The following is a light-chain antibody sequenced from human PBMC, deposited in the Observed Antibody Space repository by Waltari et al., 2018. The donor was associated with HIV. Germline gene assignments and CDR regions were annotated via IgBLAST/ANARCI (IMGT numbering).Light chain of an antibody. CDR1: QSVLYSSNNKNY. J-gene: IGKJ5*01. CDR2: WAS. CDR3: QQYYSTPST. Sequence: DIVMTQSPDSLAVSLGERATINCKSSQSVLYSSNNKNYLAWYQQKPGQPPKLLIYWASTRESGVPDRFSGSGSGTDFTLTISSLQAEDVAVYYSQQYYSTPSTFGQGTRLEIK. V-gene: IGKV4-1*01.